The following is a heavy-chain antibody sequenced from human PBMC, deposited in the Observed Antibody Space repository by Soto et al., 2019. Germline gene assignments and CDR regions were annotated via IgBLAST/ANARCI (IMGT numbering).Heavy chain of an antibody. D-gene: IGHD4-4*01. Sequence: PGGSLRLSCAASGFTFSSYGMHWVRQAPGKGLEWVAVIWYDGSNKYYADSVKGRFTISRDNSKNTLYLQMNSLRAEDTAVYYCARDQGQGYRGVLDYWGQGTLVTVSS. V-gene: IGHV3-33*01. CDR3: ARDQGQGYRGVLDY. CDR2: IWYDGSNK. J-gene: IGHJ4*02. CDR1: GFTFSSYG.